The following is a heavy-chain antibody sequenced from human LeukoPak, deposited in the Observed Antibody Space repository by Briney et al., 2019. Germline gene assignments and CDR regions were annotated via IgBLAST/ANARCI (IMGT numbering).Heavy chain of an antibody. D-gene: IGHD1-26*01. CDR1: GGTFSSYA. CDR3: ARAGGSYRYYFEY. CDR2: IIPIFGTA. V-gene: IGHV1-69*05. Sequence: GASVTVSCKASGGTFSSYAISWVRQAPGQGLEWMGGIIPIFGTANYAQKFQGRVTINTDQSTSRAYMELGSLRSEDTAVYYCARAGGSYRYYFEYWGQGTLVTVSS. J-gene: IGHJ4*02.